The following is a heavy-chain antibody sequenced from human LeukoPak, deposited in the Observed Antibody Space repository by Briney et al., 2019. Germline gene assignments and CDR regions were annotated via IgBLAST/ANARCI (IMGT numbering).Heavy chain of an antibody. Sequence: QPGGSLKLSWAASGFTFSSYWMDGVRQVPGKGLVWVSRINSDGSNTRYADSVKGRFTISRDNAKNTLYLQMNSLRAEDTAVYYCARDLELVYYDSSGYDYWGQGTLVIVSS. CDR3: ARDLELVYYDSSGYDY. J-gene: IGHJ4*02. CDR1: GFTFSSYW. V-gene: IGHV3-74*01. D-gene: IGHD3-22*01. CDR2: INSDGSNT.